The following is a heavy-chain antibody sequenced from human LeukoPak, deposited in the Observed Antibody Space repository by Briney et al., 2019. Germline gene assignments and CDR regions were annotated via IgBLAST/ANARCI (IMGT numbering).Heavy chain of an antibody. V-gene: IGHV3-30*02. D-gene: IGHD3-22*01. Sequence: RGGSLRLSCAASGFIFNSYGMHWVRQAPGKGLEWVAFIRYDGSNKYYADSVKGRFTISRDNSKNTLYLQMNSLRVEDTAVYYCATLPYYYDSSGSYYFDYWGQGTLVTVSS. CDR3: ATLPYYYDSSGSYYFDY. CDR1: GFIFNSYG. CDR2: IRYDGSNK. J-gene: IGHJ4*02.